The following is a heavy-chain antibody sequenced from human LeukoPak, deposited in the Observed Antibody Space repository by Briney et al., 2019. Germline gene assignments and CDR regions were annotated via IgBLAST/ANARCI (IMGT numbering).Heavy chain of an antibody. CDR1: GFTFSSYS. J-gene: IGHJ3*01. V-gene: IGHV3-21*01. D-gene: IGHD2-2*01. Sequence: GGSLRFSCAASGFTFSSYSMNWVRQAPGKGLEWVSSISSSSSYIYYADSVKGRFTISRDNAKTSLYLQMNSLRAEDTAVYYCARGLDDIVVVPAATTWGQGTMVTVSS. CDR2: ISSSSSYI. CDR3: ARGLDDIVVVPAATT.